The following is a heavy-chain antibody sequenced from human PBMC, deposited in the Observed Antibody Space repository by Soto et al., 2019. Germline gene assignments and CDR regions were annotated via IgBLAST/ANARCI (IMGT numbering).Heavy chain of an antibody. CDR2: IYYSGST. J-gene: IGHJ4*02. V-gene: IGHV4-31*03. CDR1: GGSISSGGYY. CDR3: ATSFGNAWYTY. Sequence: ASETLSLTCTVSGGSISSGGYYWSWIRQHPGKGLEWIGYIYYSGSTYYNPSLKSRVTISVDTSKNQFSLQLASVTVADTAIYYCATSFGNAWYTYWGQGTQVTVSS. D-gene: IGHD3-16*01.